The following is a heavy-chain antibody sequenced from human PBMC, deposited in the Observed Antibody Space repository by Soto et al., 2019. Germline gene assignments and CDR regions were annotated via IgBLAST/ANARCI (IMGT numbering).Heavy chain of an antibody. J-gene: IGHJ6*02. CDR2: IIPIFGTA. CDR1: GGTFSSYA. V-gene: IGHV1-69*06. Sequence: SVKVSCKASGGTFSSYAISWVRQAPGQGLEWMGGIIPIFGTANYTQKFQGRVTITADKSTSTAYMELSSLRSEDTAVYYCARLRYPSYYYYYGMDVWGQGTTVTVSS. CDR3: ARLRYPSYYYYYGMDV. D-gene: IGHD3-9*01.